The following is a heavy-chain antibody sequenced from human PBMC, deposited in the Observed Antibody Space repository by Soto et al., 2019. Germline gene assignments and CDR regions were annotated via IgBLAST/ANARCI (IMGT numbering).Heavy chain of an antibody. CDR3: AKTYSSGWNAFDY. D-gene: IGHD6-19*01. CDR2: ISYDGSNK. V-gene: IGHV3-30*18. CDR1: GFTFSSYG. J-gene: IGHJ4*02. Sequence: QVQLVESGGGVVQPGRSLRLSCAASGFTFSSYGMHWVRQAPGKGLEWVAVISYDGSNKYYADSVKGRFTISRDNSKNTLYRQMTSLRAEDTAVYYCAKTYSSGWNAFDYWGQGTLVTVSS.